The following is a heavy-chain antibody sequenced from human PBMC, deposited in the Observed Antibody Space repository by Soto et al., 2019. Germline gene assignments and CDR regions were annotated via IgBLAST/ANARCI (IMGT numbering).Heavy chain of an antibody. Sequence: QVTLEESGPTRVKPTQTLTLTCTFSGFSLATSGVGVGWVRQPPGKALERLALIYWDDDKRYSPSLRSRLTHTKDTSRNQVVLTVTTMHPVATATYYSAHRVGLQGNWNGGYFDFWGQGALVTVSS. D-gene: IGHD1-1*01. V-gene: IGHV2-5*02. CDR2: IYWDDDK. CDR1: GFSLATSGVG. CDR3: AHRVGLQGNWNGGYFDF. J-gene: IGHJ4*02.